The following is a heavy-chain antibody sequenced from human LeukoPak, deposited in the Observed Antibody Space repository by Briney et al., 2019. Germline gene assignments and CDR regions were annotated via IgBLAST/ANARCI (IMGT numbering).Heavy chain of an antibody. V-gene: IGHV4-34*01. CDR2: INHSGST. CDR1: GGSFSGYY. D-gene: IGHD2-15*01. CDR3: ARVVVAADV. J-gene: IGHJ4*02. Sequence: PSETLSLTCAVYGGSFSGYYWSWIRQPPGKGLEWIGEINHSGSTNYNPSLKSRVTISVDTSKNQFSLKLSSVTAADTAVYYCARVVVAADVWGQGTLVTVSS.